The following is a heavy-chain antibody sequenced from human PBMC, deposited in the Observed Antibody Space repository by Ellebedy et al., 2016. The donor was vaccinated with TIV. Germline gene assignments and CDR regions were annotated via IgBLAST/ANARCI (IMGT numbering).Heavy chain of an antibody. CDR3: AREGGVYFFDY. CDR1: GYTFTSDL. D-gene: IGHD1-26*01. V-gene: IGHV1-46*01. J-gene: IGHJ4*02. CDR2: INLSNGGT. Sequence: AASVTVSCKASGYTFTSDLIHWVRQAPGQGLEWMGVINLSNGGTGYAQKFQGRVTMTRDTSASTVYMELGSLRSEDTAVYYCAREGGVYFFDYWGQGTLVTVSS.